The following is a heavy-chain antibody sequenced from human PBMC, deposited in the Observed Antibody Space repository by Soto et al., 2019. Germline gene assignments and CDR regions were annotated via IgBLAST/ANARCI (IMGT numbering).Heavy chain of an antibody. Sequence: SETLSLTCTVSGDSITSYSWNWLRQPPGKALEWIGFVYSSGNTNYNPSLKSRVTISVDTSRNQFSLKVNSVTAADTAVYYCARRAVVAVTGSLENWLDPWGQGILVT. CDR2: VYSSGNT. J-gene: IGHJ5*02. CDR3: ARRAVVAVTGSLENWLDP. CDR1: GDSITSYS. D-gene: IGHD2-21*01. V-gene: IGHV4-59*01.